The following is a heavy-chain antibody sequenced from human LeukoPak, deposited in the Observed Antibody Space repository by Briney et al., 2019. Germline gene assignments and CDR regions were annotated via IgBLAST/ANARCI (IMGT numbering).Heavy chain of an antibody. D-gene: IGHD2-15*01. CDR3: VREGVVGFDP. Sequence: SETLSLTCNVFGDSTSSSSCYWCWIRQPPGKGLEWIGNIYYSGDTYYSPSLKSRVSISVDTSKNQFSLKLSSVTAADTAVYYCVREGVVGFDPWGQGILVTVSS. CDR1: GDSTSSSSCY. V-gene: IGHV4-39*02. CDR2: IYYSGDT. J-gene: IGHJ5*02.